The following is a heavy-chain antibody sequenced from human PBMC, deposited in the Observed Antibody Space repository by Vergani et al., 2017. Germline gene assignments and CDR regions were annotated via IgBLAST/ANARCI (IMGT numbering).Heavy chain of an antibody. V-gene: IGHV4-59*01. D-gene: IGHD3-22*01. CDR3: ARESTYYYDSSGSAFEI. CDR2: IYYSGST. J-gene: IGHJ3*02. Sequence: QVQLQESGPGLVKPSETLSLTCTVSGGSISSYYWSWFRQPPGKGLEWIGYIYYSGSTNYNPSLKSRVTISVDTSKNQFSLKLSSVTAADTAVYYCARESTYYYDSSGSAFEIWGQGKMVTVSS. CDR1: GGSISSYY.